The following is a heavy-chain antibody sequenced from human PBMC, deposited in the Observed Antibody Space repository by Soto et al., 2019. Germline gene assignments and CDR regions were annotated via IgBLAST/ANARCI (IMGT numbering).Heavy chain of an antibody. CDR1: GGSIISYY. J-gene: IGHJ4*02. CDR2: IYHSVST. CDR3: ARGPPFGY. Sequence: SETLSLTCTVSGGSIISYYWSWSRQPPGKGLEWIGYIYHSVSTYYNPSLKSRVTISVDRSKNQFSLKLSSVTAADTAVYYCARGPPFGYWGQGTLVTVSS. V-gene: IGHV4-59*12.